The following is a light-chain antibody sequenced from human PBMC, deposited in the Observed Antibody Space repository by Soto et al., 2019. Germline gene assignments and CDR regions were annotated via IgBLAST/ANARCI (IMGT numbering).Light chain of an antibody. CDR1: SSNIGSNY. CDR3: AAWDDSLSGAV. J-gene: IGLJ7*01. V-gene: IGLV1-47*01. Sequence: QSVLTQPPSASRTPGQRVTISCSGSSSNIGSNYVYWYQQLPGTAPKLLIYRNNQWPSGVPDRFSGSKSGTSASLAISGLRSEDEADYYCAAWDDSLSGAVFGGGTQLTVL. CDR2: RNN.